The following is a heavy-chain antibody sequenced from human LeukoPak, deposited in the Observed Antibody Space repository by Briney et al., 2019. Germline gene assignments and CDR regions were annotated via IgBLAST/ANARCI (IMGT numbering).Heavy chain of an antibody. CDR3: ASPKSDDYGDVFFDY. CDR1: GDTFSSYA. Sequence: GASVKVSCKASGDTFSSYAISWVRQAPGQGLEWMGGIIPIFGTANYAQKFQGRVTITTDESTSTAYMELSSLRSEDTAVYYCASPKSDDYGDVFFDYWGQGTLVTVSS. CDR2: IIPIFGTA. V-gene: IGHV1-69*05. J-gene: IGHJ4*02. D-gene: IGHD4-17*01.